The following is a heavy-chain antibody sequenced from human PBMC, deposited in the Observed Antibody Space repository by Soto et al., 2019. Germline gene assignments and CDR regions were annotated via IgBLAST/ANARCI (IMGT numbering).Heavy chain of an antibody. CDR3: AREDIVLVPAAISWFDP. CDR2: ISYDGSNK. D-gene: IGHD2-2*02. J-gene: IGHJ5*02. V-gene: IGHV3-30-3*01. CDR1: GFTFSSYA. Sequence: QVQLVESGGGVVQPGRSLRLSCAASGFTFSSYAMHWVRQAPGKGLEWVAVISYDGSNKYYADSVKGRFTISRDNSKNTLYLQMNSLRAEDTAVYYCAREDIVLVPAAISWFDPWGQGTLVNVSS.